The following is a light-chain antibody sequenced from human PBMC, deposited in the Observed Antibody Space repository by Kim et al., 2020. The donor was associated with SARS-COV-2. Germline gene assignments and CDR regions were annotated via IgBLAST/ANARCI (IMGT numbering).Light chain of an antibody. CDR1: QSVSSN. Sequence: SPGERPTLSCRASQSVSSNLAWYQQKPGQAPRLLIYGASTRATGIPARFSGSVSGTEFTLTISSLQSEDFAVYYCQQYNNWPQRTFGQGTKVDIK. J-gene: IGKJ1*01. V-gene: IGKV3-15*01. CDR2: GAS. CDR3: QQYNNWPQRT.